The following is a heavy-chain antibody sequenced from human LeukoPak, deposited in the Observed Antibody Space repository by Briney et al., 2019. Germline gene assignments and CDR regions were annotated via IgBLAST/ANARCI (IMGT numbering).Heavy chain of an antibody. CDR1: GFTFDDYT. CDR2: ISWDGGST. Sequence: QPGGSLRLSCAASGFTFDDYTMHWVRQAPGKGLEWVSLISWDGGSTYYADSVKGRFTISRDNSKNSLYLQMNSLRTEDTALYYCAKGNYYYDSSGSFDYWGQGTLVIVSS. J-gene: IGHJ4*02. V-gene: IGHV3-43*01. D-gene: IGHD3-22*01. CDR3: AKGNYYYDSSGSFDY.